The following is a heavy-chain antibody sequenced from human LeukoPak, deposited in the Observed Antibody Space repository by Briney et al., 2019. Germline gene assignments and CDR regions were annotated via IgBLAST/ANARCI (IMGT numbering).Heavy chain of an antibody. Sequence: GRSLRPSCAASGFTFSSYAMHWVRQAPGKGLEWVAVISYDGSNKYYADSVKGRFTISRDNSKNTLYLQMNSLRAEDTAVYYCARESDDYGDYVFDYWGQGTLVTVSS. CDR2: ISYDGSNK. J-gene: IGHJ4*02. CDR3: ARESDDYGDYVFDY. D-gene: IGHD4-17*01. CDR1: GFTFSSYA. V-gene: IGHV3-30-3*01.